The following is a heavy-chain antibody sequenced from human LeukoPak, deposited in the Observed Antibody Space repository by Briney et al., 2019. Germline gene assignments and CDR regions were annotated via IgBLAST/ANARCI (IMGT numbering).Heavy chain of an antibody. Sequence: GGSLRLSCAVHGHPFISPSMDWVRQATGRGLGCVSYISSSSSTTTYADPVKGRFTITRDNSKNSLYLQMNSLRAEDTAVYYCARDQGVRWSNNAFDIWGQGTMVTVSS. CDR3: ARDQGVRWSNNAFDI. D-gene: IGHD4-23*01. V-gene: IGHV3-48*01. CDR2: ISSSSSTT. J-gene: IGHJ3*02. CDR1: GHPFISPS.